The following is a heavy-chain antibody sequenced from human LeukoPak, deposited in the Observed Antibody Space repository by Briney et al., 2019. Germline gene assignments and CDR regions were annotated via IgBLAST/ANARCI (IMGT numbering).Heavy chain of an antibody. J-gene: IGHJ1*01. CDR1: GFTFSSYW. D-gene: IGHD6-19*01. V-gene: IGHV3-7*03. CDR3: TRNSGWYGLS. CDR2: IKQDGSEK. Sequence: GGSLRLSCAASGFTFSSYWMTWVRQAPGKGLEWVANIKQDGSEKYYVDSVKGRFTISRDNSNNTLFLHLNSLRGEDTAVYYCTRNSGWYGLSWGQGTLVTVSS.